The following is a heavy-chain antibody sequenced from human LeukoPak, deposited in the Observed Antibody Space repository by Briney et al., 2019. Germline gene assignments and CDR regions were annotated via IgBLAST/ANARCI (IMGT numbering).Heavy chain of an antibody. Sequence: GGSLRLSCAASGFTFSSHWMGWVRQAPGKGLEWVANIKQDGSEKYYVDSVKGRFTISRDNAKNSLYLQMNSLRAEDTAVYYCARDVTMVRGRGLDYWGQGTLVTVSS. V-gene: IGHV3-7*01. J-gene: IGHJ4*02. D-gene: IGHD3-10*01. CDR1: GFTFSSHW. CDR2: IKQDGSEK. CDR3: ARDVTMVRGRGLDY.